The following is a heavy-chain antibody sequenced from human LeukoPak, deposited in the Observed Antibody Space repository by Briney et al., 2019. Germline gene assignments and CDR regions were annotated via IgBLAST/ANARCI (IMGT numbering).Heavy chain of an antibody. CDR3: AREGWFGELSNWFDP. D-gene: IGHD3-10*01. V-gene: IGHV3-48*04. J-gene: IGHJ5*02. CDR2: ISSSGSTI. Sequence: GGSLRLSCAASGFTFSSYSMNWVRQAPGKGLEWVSYISSSGSTIYYADSVKGRFTISRDNAKNSLYLQMNSLRAEDTAVYYCAREGWFGELSNWFDPWGQGTLVTVSS. CDR1: GFTFSSYS.